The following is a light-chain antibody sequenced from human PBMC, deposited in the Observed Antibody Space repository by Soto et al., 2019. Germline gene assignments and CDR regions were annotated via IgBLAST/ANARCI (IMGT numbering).Light chain of an antibody. V-gene: IGLV2-14*01. CDR3: SSYTSSSTPEV. Sequence: QSALTQAASVSGSPGQSIIISCTRTSSDVGGYNYVSWYQQHPGKAPKLMIYDVSNRPSGVSNRFSGSKSGNTASLTISGLQAEDEADYYCSSYTSSSTPEVFGTGTKVTVL. CDR2: DVS. J-gene: IGLJ1*01. CDR1: SSDVGGYNY.